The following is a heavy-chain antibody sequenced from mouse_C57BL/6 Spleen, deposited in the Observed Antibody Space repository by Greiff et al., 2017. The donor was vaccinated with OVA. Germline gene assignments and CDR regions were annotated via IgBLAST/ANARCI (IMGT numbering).Heavy chain of an antibody. J-gene: IGHJ4*01. CDR1: GYTFTDYY. CDR2: INPNNGGT. V-gene: IGHV1-26*01. CDR3: ARLGLIWYYAMDY. Sequence: VQLQQSGPELVKPGASVKISCKASGYTFTDYYMNWVKQSHGKSLEWIGDINPNNGGTSYNQKFKGKATLTVDKSSSTAYMELRSLTSEDSAVYYCARLGLIWYYAMDYWGQGTSVTVSS.